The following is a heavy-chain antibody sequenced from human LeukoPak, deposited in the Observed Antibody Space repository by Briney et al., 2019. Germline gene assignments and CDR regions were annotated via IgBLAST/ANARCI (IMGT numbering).Heavy chain of an antibody. CDR3: AGPSPRITIIELPTNWFNP. J-gene: IGHJ5*02. CDR2: INHSGST. V-gene: IGHV4-34*01. D-gene: IGHD3-22*01. Sequence: PSETLSLTCAVYGGSFSGYYWSWIRQPPGKGLEWIGEINHSGSTNYNPSLKSRVTISVDTSKNQFSLKLSSVTAADTAVYYCAGPSPRITIIELPTNWFNPWGKGTLVTVSS. CDR1: GGSFSGYY.